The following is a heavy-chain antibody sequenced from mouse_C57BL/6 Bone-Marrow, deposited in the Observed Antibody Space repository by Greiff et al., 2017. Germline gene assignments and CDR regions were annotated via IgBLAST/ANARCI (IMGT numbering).Heavy chain of an antibody. D-gene: IGHD2-1*01. CDR2: IDPENGDT. Sequence: HVKQSGAELVRPGASVKLSCTASGFNIKDDYMHWVKQRPEQGLEWIGWIDPENGDTEYASKFQGKATITADTSSNTAYLQLSSLTSEDTAVYYCTTDGNYDYWGQGTTLTVSS. CDR1: GFNIKDDY. J-gene: IGHJ2*01. CDR3: TTDGNYDY. V-gene: IGHV14-4*01.